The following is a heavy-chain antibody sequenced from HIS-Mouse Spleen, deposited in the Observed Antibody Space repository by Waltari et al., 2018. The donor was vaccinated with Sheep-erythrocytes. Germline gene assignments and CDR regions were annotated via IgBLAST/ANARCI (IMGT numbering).Heavy chain of an antibody. Sequence: QVQLVESGGGVVQPGRSLSLSCAASGFTFSSYGLHWVRRAPGKGLEWVAVISYDGSNKYYADSVKGRFTISRDNSKNTLYLQMNSLRAEDTAVYYCAKVRTVNYWYFDLWGRGTLVTVSS. D-gene: IGHD1-1*01. V-gene: IGHV3-30*18. CDR2: ISYDGSNK. J-gene: IGHJ2*01. CDR3: AKVRTVNYWYFDL. CDR1: GFTFSSYG.